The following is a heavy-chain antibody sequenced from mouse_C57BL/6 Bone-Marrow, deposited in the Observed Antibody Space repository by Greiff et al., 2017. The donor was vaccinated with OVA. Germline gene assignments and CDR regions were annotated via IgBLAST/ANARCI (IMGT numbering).Heavy chain of an antibody. Sequence: QVQLKESGADLVRPGASVKLSCKASGYTFTSYTMHWVKQRPGQGLEWIGYINPSSGYTKYNQKFKDQATLTADKTSSTAYMQLSSLTSEDSSVYYCALNWAWFAYWGQGTLVTVSA. J-gene: IGHJ3*01. V-gene: IGHV1-4*01. CDR3: ALNWAWFAY. CDR1: GYTFTSYT. D-gene: IGHD4-1*01. CDR2: INPSSGYT.